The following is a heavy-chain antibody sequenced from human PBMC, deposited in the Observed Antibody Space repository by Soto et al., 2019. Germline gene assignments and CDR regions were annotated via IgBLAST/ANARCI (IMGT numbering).Heavy chain of an antibody. J-gene: IGHJ2*01. Sequence: EVQLVESGGGLVQPGGSLRLSCEASGLTFSSYWMHWVRQAPGKGLVWVSRIHRDGSSTSYADSVKGRFTISRDNAKNTLYLQINSLRAADTAVYYCERDAAYCGGDCYSLWYFDLWGRGTLVTVSS. CDR3: ERDAAYCGGDCYSLWYFDL. D-gene: IGHD2-21*02. CDR1: GLTFSSYW. CDR2: IHRDGSST. V-gene: IGHV3-74*01.